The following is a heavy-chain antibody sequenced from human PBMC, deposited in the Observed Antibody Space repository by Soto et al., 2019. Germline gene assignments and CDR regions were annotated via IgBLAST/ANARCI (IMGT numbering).Heavy chain of an antibody. J-gene: IGHJ3*01. CDR2: IYSSGST. D-gene: IGHD3-22*01. CDR3: ATPVTSGYQALEV. V-gene: IGHV4-39*01. CDR1: GGSISRSTYY. Sequence: SETLSLTCTVSGGSISRSTYYWGWLRQPPGKGLEWIGSIYSSGSTYYHPSLKSRVTISVDTSKNQFFLRLSSVTAADTAVYYCATPVTSGYQALEVWGQGTMVTV.